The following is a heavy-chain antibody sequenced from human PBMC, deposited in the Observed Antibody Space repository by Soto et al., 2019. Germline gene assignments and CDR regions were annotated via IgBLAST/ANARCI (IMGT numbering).Heavy chain of an antibody. CDR2: IYYSGST. CDR3: AREAMVRGVIITSDYYYYGMDV. V-gene: IGHV4-61*01. Sequence: SETLSLTCTVSGGSVSSGSYYWSWIRQPPGKGLEWIGYIYYSGSTNYNPSLKSRVTISVDTSKNQFSLKLSSVTAADTAVYYCAREAMVRGVIITSDYYYYGMDVWGQGTTVTVPS. D-gene: IGHD3-10*01. CDR1: GGSVSSGSYY. J-gene: IGHJ6*02.